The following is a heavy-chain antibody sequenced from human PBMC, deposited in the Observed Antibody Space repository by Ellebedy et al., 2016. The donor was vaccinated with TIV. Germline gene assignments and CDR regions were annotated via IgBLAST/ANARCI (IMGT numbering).Heavy chain of an antibody. V-gene: IGHV3-74*01. D-gene: IGHD3-22*01. CDR1: GFTFSSYW. CDR2: INSDGTSL. J-gene: IGHJ4*02. Sequence: GESLKISCAASGFTFSSYWMHWVRQAPGKGLVWVSRINSDGTSLNYADSVQGRFTISRDNAKNTVYLQMNSLRAEDTAVYYCARAVWNYYDSSGSGYWGQGTLVTVSS. CDR3: ARAVWNYYDSSGSGY.